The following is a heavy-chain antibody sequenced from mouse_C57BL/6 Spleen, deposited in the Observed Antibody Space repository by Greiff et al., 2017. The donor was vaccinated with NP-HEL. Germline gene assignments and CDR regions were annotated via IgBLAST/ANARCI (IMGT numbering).Heavy chain of an antibody. CDR1: GFTFSSYA. Sequence: EVKVVESGEGLVKPGGSLKLSCAASGFTFSSYAMSWVRQTPEKRLEWVAYISSGGDYIYYADTVKGRFTISRDNARNTLYLQMSSLKSEDTAMYYCTREGDGYDPRRVDYWGQGTSVTVSS. CDR3: TREGDGYDPRRVDY. CDR2: ISSGGDYI. V-gene: IGHV5-9-1*02. D-gene: IGHD2-2*01. J-gene: IGHJ4*01.